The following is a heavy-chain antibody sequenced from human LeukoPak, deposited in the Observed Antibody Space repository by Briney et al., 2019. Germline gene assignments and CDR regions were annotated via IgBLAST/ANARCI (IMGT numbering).Heavy chain of an antibody. CDR2: IYYSGST. J-gene: IGHJ4*02. CDR1: GGSISISSYY. D-gene: IGHD3-16*02. CDR3: ARDSVWLEPYDYVWGSYRSPLPDY. V-gene: IGHV4-39*07. Sequence: PSETLSLTCTVSGGSISISSYYWGWIRQPPGKGLEWIGSIYYSGSTYYNPSLKSRVTISVDTSKNQFSLKLSSVTAADTAVYYCARDSVWLEPYDYVWGSYRSPLPDYWGQGTLVTVSS.